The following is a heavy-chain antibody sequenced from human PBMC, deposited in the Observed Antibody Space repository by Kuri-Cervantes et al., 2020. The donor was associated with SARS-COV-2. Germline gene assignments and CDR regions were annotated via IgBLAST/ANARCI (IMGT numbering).Heavy chain of an antibody. Sequence: GSLRLSCAVSGYSISSGYYWGWIRQPPGKGLEWIGSIYHSGSTYYNPSLKSRVTISVDTSKNQFSLKLSSVTAADTAVYYCARDKVVPAAHYYYYGMDVWGQGTTVTVSS. CDR1: GYSISSGYY. CDR3: ARDKVVPAAHYYYYGMDV. J-gene: IGHJ6*02. CDR2: IYHSGST. D-gene: IGHD2-2*01. V-gene: IGHV4-38-2*02.